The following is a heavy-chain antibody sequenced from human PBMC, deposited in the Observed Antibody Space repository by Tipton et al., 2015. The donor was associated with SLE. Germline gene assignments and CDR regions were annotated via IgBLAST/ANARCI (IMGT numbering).Heavy chain of an antibody. CDR2: VYHSGST. Sequence: TLSLTCTVSRGSINRSTYYWGWIRQPPRKGLEYIGSVYHSGSTYYNPSLKSRVTISVDTSKNQFSLKLNSVTAADTAVYYCARVGIQLWTWFVPWGQGPLLTVSS. CDR3: ARVGIQLWTWFVP. CDR1: RGSINRSTYY. D-gene: IGHD5-18*01. J-gene: IGHJ5*02. V-gene: IGHV4-39*07.